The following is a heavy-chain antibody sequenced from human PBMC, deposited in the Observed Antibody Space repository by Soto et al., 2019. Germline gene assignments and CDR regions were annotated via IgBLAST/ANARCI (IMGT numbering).Heavy chain of an antibody. V-gene: IGHV4-59*12. Sequence: SATLSLTCTVSGGSISSYYWSWIRQPPGKGLEWIGYINYSGSTNYNPSLKSRVAISVDTSKNEFSLKLSSVTAADTAVYYCAADDYADYTFDYWGPGTLVTVS. CDR1: GGSISSYY. CDR2: INYSGST. CDR3: AADDYADYTFDY. D-gene: IGHD4-17*01. J-gene: IGHJ4*02.